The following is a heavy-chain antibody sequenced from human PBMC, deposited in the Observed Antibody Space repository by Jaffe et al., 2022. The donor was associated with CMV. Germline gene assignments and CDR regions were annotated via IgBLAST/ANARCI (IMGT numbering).Heavy chain of an antibody. D-gene: IGHD3-3*01. CDR2: INGAGSTT. V-gene: IGHV3-23*01. Sequence: EVELLESGGGLVQPGGSLRLSCAASGFTFGNFAMSWVRQAPGKGLQWVSHINGAGSTTYYADSVKGRFTISRDNSKNTLYLQMNSLRAEDTAVYYCAKDPFYDSRRWFDSWGQGTLVTVSS. CDR1: GFTFGNFA. CDR3: AKDPFYDSRRWFDS. J-gene: IGHJ5*01.